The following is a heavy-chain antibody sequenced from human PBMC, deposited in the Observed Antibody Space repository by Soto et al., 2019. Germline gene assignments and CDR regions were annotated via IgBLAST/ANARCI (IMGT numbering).Heavy chain of an antibody. CDR2: IYYSGTT. V-gene: IGHV4-59*11. CDR1: DGTISSHD. CDR3: ARDDSGFSGSHYIDYFNY. Sequence: VPHSHPKTVADGTISSHDGSWILKRTRKGLEWIGSIYYSGTTTYPPSLQSRVTISVATSKNQFSLKLSSVTAAATAVYYCARDDSGFSGSHYIDYFNYRGQGALVPVSS. J-gene: IGHJ4*02. D-gene: IGHD1-26*01.